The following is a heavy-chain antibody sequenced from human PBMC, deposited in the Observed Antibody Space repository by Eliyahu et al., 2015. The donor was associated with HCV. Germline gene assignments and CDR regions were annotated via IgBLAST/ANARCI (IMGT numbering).Heavy chain of an antibody. CDR1: GFTFSLXW. Sequence: ELLLVESGGGLVKPGGSLRLSCAASGFTFSLXWVXWVRQAPGKGPGWVGRLKSEADGATTDYATAVKGRFTISRDDSKNTLYLQMDGLKPEDTAVYYCATSAHYPLSGFYSHIDYWGRGTLVTVSS. CDR2: LKSEADGATT. J-gene: IGHJ4*02. CDR3: ATSAHYPLSGFYSHIDY. V-gene: IGHV3-15*01. D-gene: IGHD3-22*01.